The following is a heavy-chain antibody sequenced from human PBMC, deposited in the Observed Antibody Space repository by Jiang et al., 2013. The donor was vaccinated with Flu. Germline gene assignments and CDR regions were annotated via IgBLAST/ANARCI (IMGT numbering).Heavy chain of an antibody. CDR2: MNPNSGNT. CDR3: AREAPLIVVVPAAMGNWFDP. D-gene: IGHD2-2*01. CDR1: GYTFTSYD. V-gene: IGHV1-8*01. Sequence: VQLVESGAEVKKPGASVKVSCKASGYTFTSYDINWVRQATGQGLEWMGWMNPNSGNTGYAQKFQGRVTMTRNTSISTAYMELSSLRSEDTAVYYCAREAPLIVVVPAAMGNWFDPWGQGTLVTVSS. J-gene: IGHJ5*02.